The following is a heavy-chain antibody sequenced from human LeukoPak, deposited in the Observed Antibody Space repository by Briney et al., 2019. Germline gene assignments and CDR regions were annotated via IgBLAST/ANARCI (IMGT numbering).Heavy chain of an antibody. CDR3: AKSPACSGGTCYVFDY. V-gene: IGHV3-23*01. Sequence: GGSLRLSCAASGFSLSDYAMSWVRQAPGKGLEWVSPISNTDGSTRYADSVKGRFTISRDTSKNMLYVQMNSLRPEDTAVYHCAKSPACSGGTCYVFDYWGQGALVTVSS. CDR2: ISNTDGST. D-gene: IGHD2-15*01. J-gene: IGHJ4*02. CDR1: GFSLSDYA.